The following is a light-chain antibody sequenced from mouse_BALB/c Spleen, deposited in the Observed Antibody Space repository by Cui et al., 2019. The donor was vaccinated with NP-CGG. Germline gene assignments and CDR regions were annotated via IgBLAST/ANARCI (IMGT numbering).Light chain of an antibody. CDR2: GTN. V-gene: IGLV1*01. Sequence: AGVTQEPSPTTSPGETVTLTCRSSTGAVTTSNYANWVQEKPDHLFTGLIGGTNNRAPGVPARFSGSLIGDKAALTITGAQTEDEAIYFCALWYSNHWVFGGGTKLTVL. CDR3: ALWYSNHWV. CDR1: TGAVTTSNY. J-gene: IGLJ1*01.